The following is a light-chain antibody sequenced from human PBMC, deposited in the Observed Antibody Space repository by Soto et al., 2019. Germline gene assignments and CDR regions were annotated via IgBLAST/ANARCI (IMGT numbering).Light chain of an antibody. CDR2: EVS. J-gene: IGLJ2*01. CDR3: SSYTSSTTRV. CDR1: SSDVGAYKY. Sequence: QSALTQSASVSGSPGQSITISCTGTSSDVGAYKYVSWFQQYPGKAPKLMIYEVSNRPSGVSNRFSGSKSGNTASLTISGLQAEDEADYYCSSYTSSTTRVFGGGTKLTVL. V-gene: IGLV2-14*01.